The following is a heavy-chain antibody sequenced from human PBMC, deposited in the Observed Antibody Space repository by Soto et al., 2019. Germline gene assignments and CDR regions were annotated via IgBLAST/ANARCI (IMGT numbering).Heavy chain of an antibody. CDR2: SRDRVSGYST. CDR3: VRDTYFSDSSAYTRCFDH. CDR1: GFTLSDSY. V-gene: IGHV3-72*01. Sequence: EVQLVESGGGLVQPGGSLRLSCAASGFTLSDSYIDWVRQAPGKGLEWVGRSRDRVSGYSTTYAASVKGRFAASRDDSNNLVYLEMNSLTTEDTAVYYCVRDTYFSDSSAYTRCFDHWGQGTLVTVSS. J-gene: IGHJ5*02. D-gene: IGHD6-19*01.